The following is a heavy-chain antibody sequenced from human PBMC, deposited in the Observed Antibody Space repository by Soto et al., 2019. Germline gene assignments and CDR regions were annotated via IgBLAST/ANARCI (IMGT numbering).Heavy chain of an antibody. D-gene: IGHD2-15*01. V-gene: IGHV3-21*01. CDR2: INPDSTYR. CDR3: ARDPRRLLRIGYSAV. Sequence: YLVESGGGLVEPGGSLRLSCAASGFTFSNYNMNWVRQAPGKGLEWVSSINPDSTYRYYADSMRGRFTISRDNAKDSLYLHMPSLRVEDTAVYFCARDPRRLLRIGYSAVWGQGTLVTVSS. J-gene: IGHJ4*02. CDR1: GFTFSNYN.